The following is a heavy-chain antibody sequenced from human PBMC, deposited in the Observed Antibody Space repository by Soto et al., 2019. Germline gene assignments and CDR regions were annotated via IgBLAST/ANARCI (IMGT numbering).Heavy chain of an antibody. CDR3: AKDFTGAGCFFDG. V-gene: IGHV3-23*01. CDR2: ISGDGITT. J-gene: IGHJ4*02. D-gene: IGHD7-27*01. CDR1: GFTFSSHA. Sequence: EVQLLESGGALVQPGGSLRLSCAASGFTFSSHAMSWVRQAPGKGLDWVSVISGDGITTYYADSVKGRFTISRDNSRNTLYLQMNGLRAEDTAFYFCAKDFTGAGCFFDGWGQGTLVTVSS.